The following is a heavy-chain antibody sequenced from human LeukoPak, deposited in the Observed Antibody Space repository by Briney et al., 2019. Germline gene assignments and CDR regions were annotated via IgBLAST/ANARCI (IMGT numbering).Heavy chain of an antibody. V-gene: IGHV5-51*01. CDR2: IYPGDSDT. J-gene: IGHJ4*02. CDR1: GYSFTSYW. D-gene: IGHD3-16*01. CDR3: ARGSGGGGDREYYFDY. Sequence: GESLKISCKGSGYSFTSYWIGWVRQMPGKGLEWMGIIYPGDSDTRYSPSFQGQVTISADKSISTAYLQWSSLKASDTAMYYSARGSGGGGDREYYFDYWGQGTLVTVSS.